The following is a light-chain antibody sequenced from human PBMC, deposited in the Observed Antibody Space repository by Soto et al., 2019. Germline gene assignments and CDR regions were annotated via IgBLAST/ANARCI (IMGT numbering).Light chain of an antibody. J-gene: IGKJ1*01. V-gene: IGKV3D-15*01. CDR1: QSVSTS. Sequence: EIVMTQSPATLSVSPGERATLSCRASQSVSTSLAWYQQKPGQAPRLLIYHASIRAAGIPARFSGSGAGTDFTLTITSLQSEDFGVYFCQQYKDWPTTFGQGTKVDIK. CDR2: HAS. CDR3: QQYKDWPTT.